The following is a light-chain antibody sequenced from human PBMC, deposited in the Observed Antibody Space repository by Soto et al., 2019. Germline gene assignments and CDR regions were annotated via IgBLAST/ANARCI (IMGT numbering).Light chain of an antibody. CDR3: QQTYSTPRT. Sequence: DIQMTQSPSSLSASVGDRVTLTCRASQSISSYLNWYQQEPGKTPKLLIYAASTLQRGVPSKYTGSGSGTDFTLTISSLQPEDFATYYCQQTYSTPRTFCQGTKVEFK. CDR1: QSISSY. J-gene: IGKJ1*01. V-gene: IGKV1-39*01. CDR2: AAS.